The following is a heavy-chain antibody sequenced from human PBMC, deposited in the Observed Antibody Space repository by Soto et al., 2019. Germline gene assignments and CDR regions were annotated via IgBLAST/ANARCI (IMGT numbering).Heavy chain of an antibody. CDR2: IIPIFGTA. D-gene: IGHD1-26*01. Sequence: ASVKVSCKASGGTFSSYAISWVRQAPGQGLEWMGGIIPIFGTANYAQKFQGRVTITADESTSTAYMELSSLRSEDTAVYYCASNSGSYYESWDYWGQGTLVTVSS. CDR3: ASNSGSYYESWDY. V-gene: IGHV1-69*13. CDR1: GGTFSSYA. J-gene: IGHJ4*02.